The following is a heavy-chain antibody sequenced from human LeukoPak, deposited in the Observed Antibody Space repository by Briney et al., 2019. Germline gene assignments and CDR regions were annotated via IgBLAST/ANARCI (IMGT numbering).Heavy chain of an antibody. CDR1: GGSFSGYY. J-gene: IGHJ4*02. Sequence: SETLSVTCAVYGGSFSGYYWSWIRQPPGKGLEWIGEINHSGSTNYNPSLKSRVTISVDTSKNQFSLKLSSVTAADTAVYYCARAPYDPPVPNDYWGQGTLVTVSS. CDR3: ARAPYDPPVPNDY. D-gene: IGHD4-11*01. V-gene: IGHV4-34*01. CDR2: INHSGST.